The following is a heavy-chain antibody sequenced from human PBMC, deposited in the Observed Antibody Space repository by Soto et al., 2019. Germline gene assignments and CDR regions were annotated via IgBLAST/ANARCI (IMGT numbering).Heavy chain of an antibody. CDR3: ARDSFSMVRGVIITLTYFDY. Sequence: SVKVSCKASGGSFSSYTISWLRQAPGQGLEWMGRIIPILGIANYAQKFQGRVTITADKSTSTAYMELSSLRSEDTAVYYCARDSFSMVRGVIITLTYFDYWGQGTLVTVSS. CDR1: GGSFSSYT. D-gene: IGHD3-10*01. CDR2: IIPILGIA. J-gene: IGHJ4*02. V-gene: IGHV1-69*04.